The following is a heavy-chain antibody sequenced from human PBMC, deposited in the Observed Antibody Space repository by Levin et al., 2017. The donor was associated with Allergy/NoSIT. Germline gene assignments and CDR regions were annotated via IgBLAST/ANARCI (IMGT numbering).Heavy chain of an antibody. Sequence: ETLSLTCGASGFTFSNFAMNWVRQAPGKGLEWVSGIRDSGDKTYYADSVKGRFTISRDNSRDTLYLQMNSLRAEDTALYYCAKDRDRYGWDFDYWGQGTLVTVSS. CDR1: GFTFSNFA. V-gene: IGHV3-23*01. J-gene: IGHJ4*02. CDR2: IRDSGDKT. D-gene: IGHD5-18*01. CDR3: AKDRDRYGWDFDY.